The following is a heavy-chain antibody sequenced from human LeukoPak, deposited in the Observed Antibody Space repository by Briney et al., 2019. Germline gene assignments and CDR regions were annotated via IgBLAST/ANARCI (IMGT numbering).Heavy chain of an antibody. Sequence: SVKVSCKASGYTFTSYAMNWVRQAPGQGLEWMGGIIPIFGTANYAQKFQGRVTITADESTSTAYMELSSLRSEDTAVYYCARDVYYYGSGRSGMDVWGKGTTVTISS. J-gene: IGHJ6*03. V-gene: IGHV1-69*13. CDR2: IIPIFGTA. CDR3: ARDVYYYGSGRSGMDV. D-gene: IGHD3-10*01. CDR1: GYTFTSYA.